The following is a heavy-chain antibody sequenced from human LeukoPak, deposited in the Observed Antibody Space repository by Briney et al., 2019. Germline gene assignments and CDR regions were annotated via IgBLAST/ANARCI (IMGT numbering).Heavy chain of an antibody. CDR3: ARLDGDTAMVTFFDY. V-gene: IGHV3-7*01. CDR1: GFTFSSYW. Sequence: GGSLRLSCAASGFTFSSYWMSWVRQAPGKGLEWVVNIKQDGSEKYYVDSVKGRFTISRDNAKNSLYLQMNSLRAEDTAVYYCARLDGDTAMVTFFDYWGQGTLVTVSS. J-gene: IGHJ4*02. D-gene: IGHD5-18*01. CDR2: IKQDGSEK.